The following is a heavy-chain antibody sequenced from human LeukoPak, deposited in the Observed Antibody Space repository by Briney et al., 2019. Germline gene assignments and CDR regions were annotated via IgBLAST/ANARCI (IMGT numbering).Heavy chain of an antibody. D-gene: IGHD5-18*01. CDR2: IYTSGST. V-gene: IGHV4-4*07. CDR1: GGSISSYY. J-gene: IGHJ3*02. Sequence: PSETLSLTCTVSGGSISSYYWSWIRQPAGKGLEWIGRIYTSGSTNYNPSLKSRVTMSVDTSKNQFSLKLSSVTAADTAVYYCARTSNKAAPDTAMGLYAFDIWGQGTMVTVSS. CDR3: ARTSNKAAPDTAMGLYAFDI.